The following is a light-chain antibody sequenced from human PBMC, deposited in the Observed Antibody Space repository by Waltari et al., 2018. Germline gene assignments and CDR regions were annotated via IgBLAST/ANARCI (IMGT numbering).Light chain of an antibody. CDR2: WAS. J-gene: IGKJ2*01. CDR1: QSLLWSFNNNNY. V-gene: IGKV4-1*01. CDR3: QQYYSTPPT. Sequence: IVMTQSPDSLAVSLGERATINCKSSQSLLWSFNNNNYLAWYQQKPGQPPKLLILWASTRESGVPDRFSGSGSGADFTLTISSLQAEDVAVYYCQQYYSTPPTFGQGTKLEIK.